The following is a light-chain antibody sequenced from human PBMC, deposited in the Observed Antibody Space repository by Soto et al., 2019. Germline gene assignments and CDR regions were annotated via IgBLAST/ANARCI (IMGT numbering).Light chain of an antibody. V-gene: IGKV3-15*01. CDR2: GAS. CDR3: QQYHNWPPQYT. CDR1: HSVSSN. J-gene: IGKJ2*01. Sequence: EIVVTQSPATLSVSPGESATLSCRASHSVSSNLAWYQQKPGQAPRLLIYGASTRATGIPGRFSGSGFGTEFILTISSLQSEAFAVYYCQQYHNWPPQYTFGQGTKLEIK.